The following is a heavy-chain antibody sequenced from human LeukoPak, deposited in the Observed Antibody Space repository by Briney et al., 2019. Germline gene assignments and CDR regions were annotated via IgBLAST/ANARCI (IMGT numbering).Heavy chain of an antibody. J-gene: IGHJ4*02. D-gene: IGHD6-13*01. CDR2: INPNSGGT. V-gene: IGHV1-2*02. CDR1: GYTFTGYY. CDR3: ARTAAAGTTHFDY. Sequence: SVKVSCKASGYTFTGYYMHWVRQAPGQGLEWMGWINPNSGGTNYAQKFQGRVTMTRDTSISTAYMELSRLRSDDTAVYYCARTAAAGTTHFDYWGQGTLVTVSS.